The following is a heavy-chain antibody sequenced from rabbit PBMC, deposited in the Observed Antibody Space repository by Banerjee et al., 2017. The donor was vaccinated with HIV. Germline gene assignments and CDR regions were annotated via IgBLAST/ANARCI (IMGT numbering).Heavy chain of an antibody. CDR3: ARDLAGVIGWNFGL. J-gene: IGHJ3*01. D-gene: IGHD4-1*01. Sequence: QSLEESGGDLVKPGASLTLTCTASGFPLNSNNYICWVRQAPGKGLEWIACINTSSGSTVYATWAKGRFTISRTSSTTVALQMTSLTAADTATYFCARDLAGVIGWNFGLWGQGTLVTVS. V-gene: IGHV1S40*01. CDR1: GFPLNSNNY. CDR2: INTSSGST.